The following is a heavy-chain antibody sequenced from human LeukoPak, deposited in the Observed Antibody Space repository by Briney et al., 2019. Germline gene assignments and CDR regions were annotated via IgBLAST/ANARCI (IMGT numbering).Heavy chain of an antibody. J-gene: IGHJ4*02. CDR3: AKDRSVADCSSTSCHDY. CDR1: GFTFSSYG. CDR2: ISYDGSNK. V-gene: IGHV3-30*18. Sequence: PGGSLRLSCAASGFTFSSYGMHWVSQAPGKGLEWVAVISYDGSNKYYADSVKGRFTISRDNSKNTLYLQMNSLRAEDTAVYYSAKDRSVADCSSTSCHDYRGQGTLVTVSS. D-gene: IGHD2-2*01.